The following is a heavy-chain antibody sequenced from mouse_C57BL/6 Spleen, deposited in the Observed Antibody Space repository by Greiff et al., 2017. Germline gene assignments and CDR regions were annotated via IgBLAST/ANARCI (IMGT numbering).Heavy chain of an antibody. CDR2: IDPSDSET. V-gene: IGHV1-52*01. D-gene: IGHD1-1*01. CDR3: ARAYTAVGATDD. CDR1: GYTFTSYW. Sequence: VQLQQPGAELVRPGSSVKLSCKASGYTFTSYWMHWVKQRPIQGLEWIGNIDPSDSETPSNPTFKDKATLTVDKSSSTAYMQLSSLTSEDAAVYYCARAYTAVGATDDWGQGTTRTVSS. J-gene: IGHJ2*01.